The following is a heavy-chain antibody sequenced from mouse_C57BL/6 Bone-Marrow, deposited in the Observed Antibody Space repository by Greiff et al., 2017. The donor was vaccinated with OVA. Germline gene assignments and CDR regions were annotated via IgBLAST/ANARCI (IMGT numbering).Heavy chain of an antibody. D-gene: IGHD1-1*01. CDR2: ISNLAYSI. V-gene: IGHV5-15*01. Sequence: DVMLVESGGGLVQPGGSLKLSCAASGFTFSDYGMAWVRQAPRKGPEWVAFISNLAYSIYYADTVTGRFTISRENAKNTLYLEMSSLRSEDTAMYYCARPYYYGSSWYFDVWGTGTTVTVSS. CDR3: ARPYYYGSSWYFDV. J-gene: IGHJ1*03. CDR1: GFTFSDYG.